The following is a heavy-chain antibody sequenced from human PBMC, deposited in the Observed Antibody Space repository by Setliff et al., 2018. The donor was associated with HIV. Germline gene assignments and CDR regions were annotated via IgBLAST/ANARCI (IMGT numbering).Heavy chain of an antibody. Sequence: SETLSLTCTVSGGYVTSYYWSWIRQSPEKGLEWIGYIYHTGITKYNPSLTSRLSTSIDTSKNQFSLILTSVTAADTAVYYCARGSWKDGAHGYFFDYWGQGTLVTVSS. V-gene: IGHV4-59*02. D-gene: IGHD1-1*01. J-gene: IGHJ4*02. CDR2: IYHTGIT. CDR1: GGYVTSYY. CDR3: ARGSWKDGAHGYFFDY.